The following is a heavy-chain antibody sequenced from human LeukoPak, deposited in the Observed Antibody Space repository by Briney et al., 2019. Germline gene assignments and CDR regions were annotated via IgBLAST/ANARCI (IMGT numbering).Heavy chain of an antibody. CDR1: GITFDDHG. CDR3: AKDPAVAGNPHDY. D-gene: IGHD6-19*01. V-gene: IGHV3-9*01. J-gene: IGHJ4*02. CDR2: ISWNSGTI. Sequence: HAGGSLRLSCVVSGITFDDHGMHWVRHAPGKGLEWVSGISWNSGTIGYADSVKGRFTISRDNSKNTLYLQMNSLRAEDTAVYYCAKDPAVAGNPHDYWGQGTLVTVSS.